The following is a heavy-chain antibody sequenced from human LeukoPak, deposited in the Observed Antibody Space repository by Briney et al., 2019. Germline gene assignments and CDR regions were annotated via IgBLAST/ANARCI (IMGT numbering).Heavy chain of an antibody. J-gene: IGHJ4*02. CDR3: ARFRRPGYSSSWYEIDY. CDR2: INAGNGNT. CDR1: GYDFTSYA. D-gene: IGHD6-13*01. V-gene: IGHV1-3*01. Sequence: GASVKVSCKASGYDFTSYAMHWVRQAPGQRLEWMGWINAGNGNTKYSQKFQDRVTVTRDTSTSTAYMELRSLRSDDTAVYYCARFRRPGYSSSWYEIDYWGQGTLVTVSS.